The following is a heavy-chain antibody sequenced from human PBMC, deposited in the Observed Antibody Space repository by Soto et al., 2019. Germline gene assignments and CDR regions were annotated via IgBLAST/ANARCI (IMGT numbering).Heavy chain of an antibody. J-gene: IGHJ6*02. CDR3: AKVRGRYYYYGLDV. CDR1: GFTFSSYA. Sequence: PGGSLRLSCAASGFTFSSYAMSWVRQAPGKGLEWISAISGSANNAYYVDSVKGRFSISRDNSKSTLYLQMNSLRAEDTAVYYCAKVRGRYYYYGLDVWGQGTTVTVSS. V-gene: IGHV3-23*01. CDR2: ISGSANNA.